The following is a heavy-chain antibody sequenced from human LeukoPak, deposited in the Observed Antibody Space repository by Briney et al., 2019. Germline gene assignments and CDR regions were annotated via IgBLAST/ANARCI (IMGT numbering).Heavy chain of an antibody. D-gene: IGHD3-10*01. J-gene: IGHJ5*02. CDR3: ARDSGTTGEVKFDP. V-gene: IGHV4-34*01. CDR1: IESFSGYH. CDR2: ISESGTI. Sequence: SETLSLTCAVYIESFSGYHWNWIRQIPGKGMEWIGEISESGTININPSLRRRVSLSVDTSKNQFSLDMRSMTAADTGVYSCARDSGTTGEVKFDPWGRGTLVTVSS.